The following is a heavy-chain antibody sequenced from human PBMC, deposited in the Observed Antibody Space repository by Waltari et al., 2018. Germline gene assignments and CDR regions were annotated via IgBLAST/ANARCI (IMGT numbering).Heavy chain of an antibody. V-gene: IGHV1-69*08. D-gene: IGHD6-6*01. Sequence: QVQLVQSGAEVKKPGSSVKVSCKASGGTFSSYTISWVRQAPGQGLEWMGRIIPILGIANYAQKFQGRVTITADKSTSTAYMELSSLRSEDTALYYCAKDVGDAARQALDYWGQGALVTVSP. J-gene: IGHJ4*02. CDR3: AKDVGDAARQALDY. CDR2: IIPILGIA. CDR1: GGTFSSYT.